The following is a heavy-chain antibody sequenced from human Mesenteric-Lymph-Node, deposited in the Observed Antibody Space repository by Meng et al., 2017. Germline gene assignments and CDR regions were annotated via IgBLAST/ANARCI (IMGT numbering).Heavy chain of an antibody. J-gene: IGHJ4*02. D-gene: IGHD4-23*01. Sequence: GESLKISCAASGFTFSSYAMHWVRQAPGKGLEWVAVISYDGSNKYYADSVKGRFTISRDNSKNTLYLQMNSLRAEDTAVYYCAKVLLYSGNRDFGDYWGQGTLVTVSS. V-gene: IGHV3-30*04. CDR1: GFTFSSYA. CDR3: AKVLLYSGNRDFGDY. CDR2: ISYDGSNK.